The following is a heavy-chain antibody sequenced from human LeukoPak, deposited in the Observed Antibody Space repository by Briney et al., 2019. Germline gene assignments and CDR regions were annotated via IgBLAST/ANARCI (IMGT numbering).Heavy chain of an antibody. V-gene: IGHV3-30*18. D-gene: IGHD2-2*01. CDR3: AKDLVYLGYRSSTSCYAYAIDI. CDR1: GFTFSSYG. Sequence: GRSLRLSCAASGFTFSSYGMHWVRQAPGKGLEWVAVISYDGSNKYYADSVKGRFTISRDNSKNTLYLQMNSLRAEDTAVYYCAKDLVYLGYRSSTSCYAYAIDIWGQGTMVTVSS. CDR2: ISYDGSNK. J-gene: IGHJ3*02.